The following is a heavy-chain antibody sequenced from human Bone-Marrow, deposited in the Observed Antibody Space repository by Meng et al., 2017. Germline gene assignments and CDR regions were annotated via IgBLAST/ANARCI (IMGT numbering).Heavy chain of an antibody. CDR2: IYHSGST. CDR3: ARQSGSYFPLDY. D-gene: IGHD1-26*01. Sequence: SQTLSLTCAVSGYSISSGYYWGWIRQPPGKGLEWIGSIYHSGSTYYNPSLKSRVTISVDTSKNQFSLKLSSVTAADTAVYYCARQSGSYFPLDYWGQGTLVTVSS. V-gene: IGHV4-38-2*01. CDR1: GYSISSGYY. J-gene: IGHJ4*02.